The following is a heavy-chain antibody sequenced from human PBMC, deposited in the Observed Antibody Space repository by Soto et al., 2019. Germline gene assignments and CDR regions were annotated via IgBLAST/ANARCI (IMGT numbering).Heavy chain of an antibody. D-gene: IGHD3-22*01. CDR2: ISGSGGST. CDR3: AKDLIHYYDSSAPGAFDI. V-gene: IGHV3-23*01. J-gene: IGHJ3*02. CDR1: GFTFSSYA. Sequence: PGGSLRLSCAASGFTFSSYAMSWVRQAPGKGLEWVSAISGSGGSTYYADSVKGRFTISRDNSKNTLYLQMNSLRAEDTAVYYFAKDLIHYYDSSAPGAFDIWGQGTMVTVSS.